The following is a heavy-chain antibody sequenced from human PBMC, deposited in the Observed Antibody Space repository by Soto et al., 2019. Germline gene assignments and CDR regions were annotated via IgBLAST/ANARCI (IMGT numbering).Heavy chain of an antibody. CDR1: GFTFSSYA. Sequence: GSLRLSCAASGFTFSSYAMSWVRQAPGKGLEWVSAISGSGGSTYYADSVKGRFTISRDNSKNTLYLQMNSLRAEDTAVYYCAKEIYLYYYDSSGYCSFDYWGQGTLVTVSS. D-gene: IGHD3-22*01. J-gene: IGHJ4*02. CDR2: ISGSGGST. V-gene: IGHV3-23*01. CDR3: AKEIYLYYYDSSGYCSFDY.